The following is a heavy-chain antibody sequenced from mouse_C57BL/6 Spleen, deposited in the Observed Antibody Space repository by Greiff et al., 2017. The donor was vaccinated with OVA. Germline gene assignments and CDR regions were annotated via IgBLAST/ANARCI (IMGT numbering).Heavy chain of an antibody. CDR3: ARSSSNYYGSSPHAMDY. Sequence: QVQLKESGAELARPGASVKLSCKASGYTFTSYGISWVKQRTGQGLEWIGEIYPRSGNTSSTEKFKGKATLTADKSSSTAYMELRSLTSEASAVYFCARSSSNYYGSSPHAMDYWGQGTSVTVSS. CDR1: GYTFTSYG. V-gene: IGHV1-81*01. D-gene: IGHD1-1*01. CDR2: IYPRSGNT. J-gene: IGHJ4*01.